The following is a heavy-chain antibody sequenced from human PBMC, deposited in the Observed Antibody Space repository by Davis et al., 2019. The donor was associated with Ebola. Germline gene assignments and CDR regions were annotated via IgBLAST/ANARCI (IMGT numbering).Heavy chain of an antibody. CDR3: AKQTTVTTLGGFQH. Sequence: GESLKISCAASGFTFSSYAMSWVRQAPGKGLEWVSAISGSGGSTYYADSVKGRFTISRDNSKNTLYLQMNSLRAEDTAVYYCAKQTTVTTLGGFQHWGQGTLVTVSS. V-gene: IGHV3-23*01. CDR2: ISGSGGST. CDR1: GFTFSSYA. D-gene: IGHD4-17*01. J-gene: IGHJ1*01.